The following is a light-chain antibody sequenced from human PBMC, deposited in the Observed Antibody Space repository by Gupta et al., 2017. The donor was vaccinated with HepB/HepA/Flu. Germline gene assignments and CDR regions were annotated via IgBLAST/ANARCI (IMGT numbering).Light chain of an antibody. CDR2: AAS. CDR3: QQADSFPKT. CDR1: QNIRSW. V-gene: IGKV1-12*01. Sequence: DIQMTQSPSSMSVSVGDRVTITCRASQNIRSWLAWYQQKPGKAPKLLIYAASSVESGVPSRFSGGGSGTDFALTISSLQPEDFATYYCQQADSFPKTFGQGTTVE. J-gene: IGKJ1*01.